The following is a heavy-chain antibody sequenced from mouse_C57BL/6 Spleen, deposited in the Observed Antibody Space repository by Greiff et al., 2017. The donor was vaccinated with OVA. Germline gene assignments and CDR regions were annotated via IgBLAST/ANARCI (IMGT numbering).Heavy chain of an antibody. V-gene: IGHV5-4*01. CDR1: GFTFSSYA. CDR3: ARDGNYYDYDWFAY. J-gene: IGHJ3*01. D-gene: IGHD2-4*01. CDR2: ISDGGSYT. Sequence: DVKLVESGGGLVKPGGSLKLSCAASGFTFSSYAMSWVRQTPEKRLEWVATISDGGSYTYYPDNVKGRFTISRDNAKNNLYLQMSHLKSEDTAMYYCARDGNYYDYDWFAYWGQGTLVTVSA.